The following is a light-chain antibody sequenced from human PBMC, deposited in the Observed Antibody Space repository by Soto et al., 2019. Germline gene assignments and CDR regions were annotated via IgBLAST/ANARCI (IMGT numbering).Light chain of an antibody. CDR1: QSVSSSY. Sequence: EIVLTQSPGTLSLSPGERATLSCRASQSVSSSYLAWYQQKPGQAPRLLIYGASSRATGIPGRFSGSGSGTDFTLTISRLEPEDFAVYYCHQYDRSPLTCGGGTKVEIK. J-gene: IGKJ4*01. CDR2: GAS. V-gene: IGKV3-20*01. CDR3: HQYDRSPLT.